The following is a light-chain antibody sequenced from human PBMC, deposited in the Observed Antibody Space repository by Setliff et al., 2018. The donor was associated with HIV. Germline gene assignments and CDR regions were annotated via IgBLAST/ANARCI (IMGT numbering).Light chain of an antibody. V-gene: IGLV2-8*01. J-gene: IGLJ1*01. CDR2: EVT. CDR1: SSDVGGYNY. CDR3: SSFAGSNNV. Sequence: LTQPPSASGSPGQSVTISCTGTSSDVGGYNYVSWYQQHPGKAPKLMIYEVTKRPSGVPDRFSGSKSGNTASLTVSGLQAEDEADYYCSSFAGSNNVFGTGTKVTVL.